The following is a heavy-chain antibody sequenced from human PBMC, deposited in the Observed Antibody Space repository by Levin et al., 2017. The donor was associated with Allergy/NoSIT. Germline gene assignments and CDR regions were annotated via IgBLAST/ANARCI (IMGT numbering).Heavy chain of an antibody. CDR1: GFPFSSYW. J-gene: IGHJ6*03. CDR3: AGDLVAPNYYYYYMDV. V-gene: IGHV3-74*01. D-gene: IGHD2-21*01. Sequence: GGSLRLSCAASGFPFSSYWVHWVRQAPGKGLVWVSRINSDGSTTNYADSVKGRFTISRDNAKNTLYLQMNSLRAEDPAAYYCAGDLVAPNYYYYYMDVWGKGTTVIVSS. CDR2: INSDGSTT.